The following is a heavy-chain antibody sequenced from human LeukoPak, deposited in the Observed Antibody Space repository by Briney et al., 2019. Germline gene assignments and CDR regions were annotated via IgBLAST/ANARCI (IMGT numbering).Heavy chain of an antibody. Sequence: SKSMQWPNQDKKKGLVWVSRINSDGSSTSYADSVKGRFTISRDNAKNTLYLQMNSLRAEDTAVYYCARAKGGTFDYWGQGTLVTVSS. J-gene: IGHJ4*02. CDR3: ARAKGGTFDY. CDR1: SKS. CDR2: INSDGSST. V-gene: IGHV3-74*01. D-gene: IGHD3-16*01.